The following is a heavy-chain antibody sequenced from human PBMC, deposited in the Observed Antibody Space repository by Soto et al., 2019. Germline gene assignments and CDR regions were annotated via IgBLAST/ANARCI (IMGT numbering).Heavy chain of an antibody. J-gene: IGHJ5*02. CDR2: IWYDGSNK. CDR1: GFTFSSYG. Sequence: GGSLRLSCAASGFTFSSYGMHWVRQAPGKGLEWVAVIWYDGSNKYYADSVKGRFTISRDNSKNTLYLQMNSLRAEDTAVYYCARTGIRGVIKNTALGWFDPWGQGTLVTVSS. D-gene: IGHD3-10*01. CDR3: ARTGIRGVIKNTALGWFDP. V-gene: IGHV3-33*01.